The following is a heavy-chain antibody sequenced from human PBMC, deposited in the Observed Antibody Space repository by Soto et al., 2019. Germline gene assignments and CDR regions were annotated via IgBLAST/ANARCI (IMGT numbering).Heavy chain of an antibody. CDR2: ISGSGGST. Sequence: GGSLRLSCAASGFTFSSYAMCWVRQAPGKGLEWVSGISGSGGSTYYADSVKGRFTIPRDNSKNTLYLQMNSLRAEDTAVYYCAFDFLRGLAAAGFDLWGQGSLVTGSS. CDR3: AFDFLRGLAAAGFDL. J-gene: IGHJ4*02. CDR1: GFTFSSYA. D-gene: IGHD6-25*01. V-gene: IGHV3-23*01.